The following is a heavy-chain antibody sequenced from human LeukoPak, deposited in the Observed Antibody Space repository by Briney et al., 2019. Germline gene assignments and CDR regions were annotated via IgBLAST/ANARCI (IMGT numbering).Heavy chain of an antibody. V-gene: IGHV3-23*01. CDR3: AKALLMDDAFDI. CDR1: GFTFSSYA. CDR2: ISGSGGST. J-gene: IGHJ3*02. D-gene: IGHD2-8*01. Sequence: GGSLRLSCAASGFTFSSYAMSWVRQAPGKGLEWVSAISGSGGSTYYADSVKGRFTISRDNSKNTLYLQMSSLRAEDTAVYYCAKALLMDDAFDIWGQGTMVTVSS.